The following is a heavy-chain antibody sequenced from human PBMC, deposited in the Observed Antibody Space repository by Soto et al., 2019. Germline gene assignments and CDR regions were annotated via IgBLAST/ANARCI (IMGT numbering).Heavy chain of an antibody. CDR1: GYSFTSYW. J-gene: IGHJ2*01. D-gene: IGHD6-19*01. V-gene: IGHV5-51*01. CDR3: ASLPYSSGWYGYFDL. CDR2: IYPGDSDT. Sequence: GESLKISCKGSGYSFTSYWIGWVRQMPGKGLEWMGIIYPGDSDTRYSPSFQGQVTISADKSISTAYLQWSSLKASDTAMYYCASLPYSSGWYGYFDLWGRGTLVTVSS.